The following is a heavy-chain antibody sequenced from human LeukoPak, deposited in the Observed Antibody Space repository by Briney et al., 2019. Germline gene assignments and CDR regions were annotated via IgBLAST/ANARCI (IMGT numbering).Heavy chain of an antibody. J-gene: IGHJ4*02. V-gene: IGHV1-2*02. CDR3: ARDIAVAGTFFDY. CDR1: GYTFTGYH. Sequence: ASVKVSCKASGYTFTGYHMHWVRQAPGQGLEWMGWINPNSGGTNYAQKFQGRVTMTRDTSISTAYMELSSLRSEDTAVYYCARDIAVAGTFFDYWGQGTLVTVSS. D-gene: IGHD6-19*01. CDR2: INPNSGGT.